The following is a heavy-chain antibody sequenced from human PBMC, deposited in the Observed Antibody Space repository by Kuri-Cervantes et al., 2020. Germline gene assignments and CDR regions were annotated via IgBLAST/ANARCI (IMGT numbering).Heavy chain of an antibody. CDR3: AGDYDSSGNFDY. CDR1: GYTFTSYG. V-gene: IGHV1-18*01. D-gene: IGHD3-22*01. CDR2: ISAYNGNT. J-gene: IGHJ4*02. Sequence: ASVKVSCKASGYTFTSYGISWVRQAPGQGLEWMGWISAYNGNTNYAQKLQGRVTMTTDTSKNQFSLQLNSVTPEDTAVYYCAGDYDSSGNFDYWGQGTLVTVSS.